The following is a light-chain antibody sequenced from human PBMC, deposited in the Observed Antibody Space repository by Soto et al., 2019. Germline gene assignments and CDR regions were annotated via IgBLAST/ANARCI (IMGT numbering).Light chain of an antibody. J-gene: IGKJ1*01. CDR2: GAS. CDR1: QSVSSSY. CDR3: QQYGSSPRWT. Sequence: EIVLTQSPGTLSLSPGERATLSCRASQSVSSSYLAWYQQKPGQAPRLLIYGASSRATGIPDRFSGSGSGTDFTLTISRLEPEDFAVDYCQQYGSSPRWTFGQGPKVEIK. V-gene: IGKV3-20*01.